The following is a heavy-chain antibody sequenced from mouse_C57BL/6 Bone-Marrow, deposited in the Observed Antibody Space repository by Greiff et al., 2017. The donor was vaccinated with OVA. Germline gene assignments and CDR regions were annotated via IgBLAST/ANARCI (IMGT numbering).Heavy chain of an antibody. V-gene: IGHV7-3*01. CDR1: GFTFTDYY. CDR2: IRNKANGYTT. J-gene: IGHJ4*01. D-gene: IGHD1-1*02. CDR3: ARSTYGPYYAMDY. Sequence: EVQGVESGGGLVQPGGSLSLSCAASGFTFTDYYMSWVRQPPGKALEWLGFIRNKANGYTTEYSASVKGRFTISRDNSQSILYLQMNALRAEDSATYYCARSTYGPYYAMDYWGQGTSVTVSS.